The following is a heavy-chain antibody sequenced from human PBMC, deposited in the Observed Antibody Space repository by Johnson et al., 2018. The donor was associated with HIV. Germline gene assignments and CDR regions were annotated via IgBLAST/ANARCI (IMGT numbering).Heavy chain of an antibody. CDR3: ASTGDSSGWYWDAFDI. Sequence: QVQLVESGGGVVQPGRSLRLSCAASGFTFSRYAMHWVRQAPGKGLEWVAVISFAGVKKYYADSVKGRFTISRDNSKGTLYLQMDGLRAEDTAVYYCASTGDSSGWYWDAFDIWGQGTMVTVSS. V-gene: IGHV3-30*04. CDR1: GFTFSRYA. CDR2: ISFAGVKK. J-gene: IGHJ3*02. D-gene: IGHD6-19*01.